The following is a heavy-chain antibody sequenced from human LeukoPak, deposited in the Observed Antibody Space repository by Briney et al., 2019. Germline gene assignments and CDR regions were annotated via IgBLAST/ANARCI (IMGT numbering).Heavy chain of an antibody. CDR2: ISYDGSNK. CDR3: ARGASYSSGRYDY. V-gene: IGHV3-30*03. D-gene: IGHD6-19*01. CDR1: GFTFSSYG. Sequence: GGSLRLSCAASGFTFSSYGMHWVRQAPGKGLEWVAVISYDGSNKYYADSVKGRFTISRDNAKNSLYLQMNSLRAEDTAVYFCARGASYSSGRYDYWGQGTLVTVSS. J-gene: IGHJ4*02.